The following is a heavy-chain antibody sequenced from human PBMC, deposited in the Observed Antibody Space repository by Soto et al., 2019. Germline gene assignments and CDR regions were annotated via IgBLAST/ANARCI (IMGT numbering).Heavy chain of an antibody. D-gene: IGHD1-1*01. CDR1: GGSISSGGYS. V-gene: IGHV4-30-2*01. CDR3: ARADPTGTAPDY. CDR2: IYHSGST. J-gene: IGHJ4*02. Sequence: SETLSLTCAVSGGSISSGGYSWSWIRQPPGKGLEWIGYIYHSGSTYYNPSLKSRVTISVDRSKNQFSLKLSSVTAADTAVYYCARADPTGTAPDYWGQGTLVTVSS.